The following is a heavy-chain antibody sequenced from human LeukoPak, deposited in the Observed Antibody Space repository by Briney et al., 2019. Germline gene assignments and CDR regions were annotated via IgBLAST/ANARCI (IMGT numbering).Heavy chain of an antibody. CDR1: GFTFDDYG. CDR3: AKDYGYSSSWYDY. CDR2: ISWNSASV. V-gene: IGHV3-9*01. J-gene: IGHJ4*02. D-gene: IGHD6-13*01. Sequence: GRPLRLSCEASGFTFDDYGMHWVRQAPGKGLEWVSTISWNSASVGYVDSVKGRFTISRDNAKKTLYLQMNSLRPEDTALYYCAKDYGYSSSWYDYWGQGTLVTVSS.